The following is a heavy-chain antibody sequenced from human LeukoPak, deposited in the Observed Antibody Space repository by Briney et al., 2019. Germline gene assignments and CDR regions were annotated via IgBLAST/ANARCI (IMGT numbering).Heavy chain of an antibody. V-gene: IGHV1-2*02. CDR3: AREGADDHGRLQWFDP. D-gene: IGHD4-17*01. Sequence: GASVKVSCKASGYTFPGYYIHWVRQAPGQGLEWMGWINPNSGGTTYAQKFQGRIAMTTDTSTNTAYMDLRSLRSDDTAFYYCAREGADDHGRLQWFDPWGQGTLVTVSS. CDR1: GYTFPGYY. J-gene: IGHJ5*02. CDR2: INPNSGGT.